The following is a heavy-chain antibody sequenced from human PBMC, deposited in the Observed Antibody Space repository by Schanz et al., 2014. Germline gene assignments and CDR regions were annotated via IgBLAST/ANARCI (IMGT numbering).Heavy chain of an antibody. D-gene: IGHD3-9*01. Sequence: ESGGGLVQPGGSLRLSCAASGFTLSNSDMHWVRQGTGKGLEWVSTIGYLGDTYYPDSVKGRFTISRDNSKNTLYLQMNSLRAEDTAVYYCAKQIHYDILTVTRNWGQGTLVTVSS. V-gene: IGHV3-13*01. J-gene: IGHJ4*02. CDR3: AKQIHYDILTVTRN. CDR1: GFTLSNSD. CDR2: IGYLGDT.